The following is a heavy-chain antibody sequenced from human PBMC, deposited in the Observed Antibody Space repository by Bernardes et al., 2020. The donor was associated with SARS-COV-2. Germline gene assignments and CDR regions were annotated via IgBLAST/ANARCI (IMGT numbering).Heavy chain of an antibody. J-gene: IGHJ4*02. Sequence: SETLSLTCTVSGVSMPRSSYYWGWVRQPPGKGLEWIGTIYYSGTIYYSPSLKNRITLSVDPSRNQFSLRLKSVTAADTAMYYCASSPYNWNYHFDYWGQGILATVTS. CDR1: GVSMPRSSYY. CDR2: IYYSGTI. V-gene: IGHV4-39*01. CDR3: ASSPYNWNYHFDY. D-gene: IGHD1-7*01.